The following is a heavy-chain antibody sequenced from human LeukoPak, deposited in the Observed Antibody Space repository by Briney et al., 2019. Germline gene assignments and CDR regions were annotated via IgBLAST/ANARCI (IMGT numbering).Heavy chain of an antibody. Sequence: PSETLSLTCTVSGYSISSGYYWGWIRQPPGKGLEWIGSIYHGGSTYYNPSLKSRVTISVDTSKNQFSLKLSSVTAADTAVYYCSVEMATIEGSYFDYWGQGTLVTVSS. J-gene: IGHJ4*02. CDR2: IYHGGST. CDR3: SVEMATIEGSYFDY. D-gene: IGHD5-24*01. V-gene: IGHV4-38-2*02. CDR1: GYSISSGYY.